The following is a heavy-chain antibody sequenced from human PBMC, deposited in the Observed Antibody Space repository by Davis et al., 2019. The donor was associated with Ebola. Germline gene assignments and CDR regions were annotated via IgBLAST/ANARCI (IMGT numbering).Heavy chain of an antibody. CDR3: ARVLFGAAAGTFDY. CDR1: GFTFSSHG. Sequence: RGSLRLSCAASGFTFSSHGMSWVRQAPGKGLEWVSSIRSSSSYIYYADSVKVRFTISRDNAKNSLYLKMNNLRAEDTAMYYCARVLFGAAAGTFDYWGQGTLVTVSS. D-gene: IGHD6-13*01. V-gene: IGHV3-21*01. J-gene: IGHJ4*02. CDR2: IRSSSSYI.